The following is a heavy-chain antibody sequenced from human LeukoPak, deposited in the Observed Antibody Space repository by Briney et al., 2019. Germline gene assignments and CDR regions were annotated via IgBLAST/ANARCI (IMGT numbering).Heavy chain of an antibody. Sequence: GGSLRLSCAASGFTFSSYGMHWVRQAPGKGLEWVAVISYDGSNKYYADSVKGRFTISRDNSKNTLYLQMNSLRAEDTAVYYCASKYAYWGQGTLVTVSS. J-gene: IGHJ4*02. CDR1: GFTFSSYG. CDR2: ISYDGSNK. CDR3: ASKYAY. V-gene: IGHV3-30*19.